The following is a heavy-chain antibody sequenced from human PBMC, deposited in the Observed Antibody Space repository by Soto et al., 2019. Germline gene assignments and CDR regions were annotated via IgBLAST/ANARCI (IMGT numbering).Heavy chain of an antibody. CDR1: GFTVSSNY. Sequence: EVQLVESGGGLVQPRGSLRLSCAASGFTVSSNYMSWVRQAPGKGLEWVSVIYSGGSTYYADSVKGRFTISRDNSKNTLYLQMNSLRAEDTAVYYCARGSDIVVVPAAISHYYMDVWGKGTTVTVSS. CDR3: ARGSDIVVVPAAISHYYMDV. D-gene: IGHD2-2*01. J-gene: IGHJ6*03. CDR2: IYSGGST. V-gene: IGHV3-66*01.